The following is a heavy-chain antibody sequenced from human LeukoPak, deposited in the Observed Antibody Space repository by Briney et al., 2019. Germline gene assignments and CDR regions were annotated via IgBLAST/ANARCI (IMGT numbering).Heavy chain of an antibody. Sequence: GGSLSLSCAASGFTFSNTALTWFRQAPGRGLDWVSTVTGSDDETYYADSVKGRFTISRDYSKSTLLLQMNSLRVEDTAIYFCAKGPRLHTGYHPDYWGQGTLVTVSS. D-gene: IGHD3-9*01. J-gene: IGHJ4*02. CDR1: GFTFSNTA. CDR2: VTGSDDET. V-gene: IGHV3-23*01. CDR3: AKGPRLHTGYHPDY.